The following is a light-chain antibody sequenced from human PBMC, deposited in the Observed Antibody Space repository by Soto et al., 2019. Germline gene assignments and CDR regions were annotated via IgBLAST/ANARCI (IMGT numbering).Light chain of an antibody. V-gene: IGLV2-8*01. J-gene: IGLJ2*01. Sequence: QSALTQPPSASGSPGRSFPISATETSRNVGGYNYVSWYQRHPGKAPKPMLSESSKRPSGVPDRFSGSKSGNTASLTVSGLQAEDEADYYCSSFAGNNNLVFGGGTKLTVL. CDR3: SSFAGNNNLV. CDR1: SRNVGGYNY. CDR2: ESS.